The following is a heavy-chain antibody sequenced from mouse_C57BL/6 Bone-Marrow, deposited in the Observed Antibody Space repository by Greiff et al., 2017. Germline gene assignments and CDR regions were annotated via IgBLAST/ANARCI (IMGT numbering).Heavy chain of an antibody. V-gene: IGHV1-42*01. J-gene: IGHJ3*01. D-gene: IGHD2-3*01. CDR1: GYSFTGYY. CDR3: ARRDDGYYWCAD. CDR2: INPSTGGT. Sequence: VQLQQPGPELVKPGASVKISCKASGYSFTGYYMNWVKQSPEKSLEWIGEINPSTGGTTYNQKFKAKATLTVDKSSSTAYMQLQSLTSESAAVYYCARRDDGYYWCADGGQGTLVTVSA.